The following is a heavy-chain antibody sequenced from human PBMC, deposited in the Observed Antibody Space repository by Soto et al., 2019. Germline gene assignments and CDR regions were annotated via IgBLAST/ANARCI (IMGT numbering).Heavy chain of an antibody. V-gene: IGHV6-1*01. CDR1: GDTVSSNSVA. Sequence: SQTLSLTCVGSGDTVSSNSVAWNWVRQSPSRGLEWLGRTYYRSRWYSDYAVSVRSRIDINADTSKNQVSLQLNSVTPEDTAVYYCARSEEDSDYYYYGLGVWGQGTTVTASS. CDR2: TYYRSRWYS. CDR3: ARSEEDSDYYYYGLGV. J-gene: IGHJ6*02. D-gene: IGHD2-15*01.